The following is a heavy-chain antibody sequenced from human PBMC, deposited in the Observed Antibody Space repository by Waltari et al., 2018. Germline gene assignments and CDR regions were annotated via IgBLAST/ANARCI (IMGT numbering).Heavy chain of an antibody. CDR1: GGSFSGYY. Sequence: QVQLQQWGAGLLKPSETLSLTRAVYGGSFSGYYWSWIRLPPGTGLEWIGEINHSGSTNYNPSLKSRVTISVDTSKNQFSLKLSSVTAADTAVYYCARAVWRGDYVWGSYRYKIFDYWGQGTLVTVSS. CDR3: ARAVWRGDYVWGSYRYKIFDY. D-gene: IGHD3-16*02. CDR2: INHSGST. V-gene: IGHV4-34*01. J-gene: IGHJ4*02.